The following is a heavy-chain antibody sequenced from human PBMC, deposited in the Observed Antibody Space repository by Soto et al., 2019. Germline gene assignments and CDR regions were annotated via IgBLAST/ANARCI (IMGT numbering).Heavy chain of an antibody. CDR1: GGSISSAGYY. CDR2: IYYSGST. V-gene: IGHV4-31*03. Sequence: PSETLSLTCTVSGGSISSAGYYWSWIRQHPGKGLEWIGYIYYSGSTYYNPSLKSRVTILVDTSKNQFSLNLSSVTAADTAVYYCARAHYSSSSGKKWFDPWGQGTGVTLXS. CDR3: ARAHYSSSSGKKWFDP. D-gene: IGHD6-6*01. J-gene: IGHJ5*02.